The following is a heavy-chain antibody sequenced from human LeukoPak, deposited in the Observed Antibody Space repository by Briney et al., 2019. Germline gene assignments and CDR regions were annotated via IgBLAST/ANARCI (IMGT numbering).Heavy chain of an antibody. V-gene: IGHV4-59*08. Sequence: SETLSLTCAVYGGSFSGYYWSWIRQPPGKGLEWIGYIYYSGSTNYNPSLKSRVTISVDTSKNQFSLKLSSVTAADTAVYYCARQGELVNRVGATHLRIPLHWFDPWGQGTLVTVSS. CDR2: IYYSGST. CDR3: ARQGELVNRVGATHLRIPLHWFDP. D-gene: IGHD1-26*01. CDR1: GGSFSGYY. J-gene: IGHJ5*02.